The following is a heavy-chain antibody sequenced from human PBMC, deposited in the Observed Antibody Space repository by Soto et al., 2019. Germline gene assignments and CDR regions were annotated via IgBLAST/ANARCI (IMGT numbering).Heavy chain of an antibody. CDR3: ARVGVVTAAGTSDY. J-gene: IGHJ4*02. Sequence: PGGSLRLSCAASGFTSSSYAMSWVRQAPGKGLEWVSAISGSGSNTYYADSVKGRFTISRDNAKNSLYLQMNSLRAEDTAVYYCARVGVVTAAGTSDYWGQGTLVTVSS. CDR2: ISGSGSNT. V-gene: IGHV3-23*01. D-gene: IGHD6-13*01. CDR1: GFTSSSYA.